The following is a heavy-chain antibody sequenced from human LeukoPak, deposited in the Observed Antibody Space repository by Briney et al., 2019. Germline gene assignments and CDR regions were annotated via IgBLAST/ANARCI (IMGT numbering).Heavy chain of an antibody. D-gene: IGHD6-13*01. CDR2: ISGSGIST. V-gene: IGHV3-23*01. CDR3: GKDQNVAAAGIPYDY. J-gene: IGHJ4*02. Sequence: GGTLRLSCAASGFTFSNYAMSWVRQAPGKGLEWVSAISGSGISTYYADSVKGRFTISRDNSKNTLYLQMSSLRAEDTAVYYCGKDQNVAAAGIPYDYWGQGTLVTVPS. CDR1: GFTFSNYA.